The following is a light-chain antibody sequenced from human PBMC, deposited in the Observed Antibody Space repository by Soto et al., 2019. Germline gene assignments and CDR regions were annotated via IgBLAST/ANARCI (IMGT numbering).Light chain of an antibody. Sequence: QSVLTQPPSVSWAPGQRVTISCTGSSSNIGAGYDVHWYQQLPGTAPKLLIYTNSNRPSGVPDRFSGSKSGTSASLAITGLQAEDEADYYCQSYDSSLSAVVFGGGTKLTVL. V-gene: IGLV1-40*01. CDR3: QSYDSSLSAVV. J-gene: IGLJ2*01. CDR2: TNS. CDR1: SSNIGAGYD.